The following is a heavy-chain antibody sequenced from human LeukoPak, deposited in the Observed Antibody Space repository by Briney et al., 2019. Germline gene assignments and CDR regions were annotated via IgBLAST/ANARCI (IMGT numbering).Heavy chain of an antibody. Sequence: ASVKVSCKASGYIFTSYGISWVRQAPGQGPEWMGWISTYNGNTNYAQKLQGRVTMTTDTSTSTAYMELRDLRSDDTAVYYCASTCSGGSCYFIYWGQGTLVTVSS. CDR1: GYIFTSYG. J-gene: IGHJ4*02. V-gene: IGHV1-18*01. CDR3: ASTCSGGSCYFIY. CDR2: ISTYNGNT. D-gene: IGHD2-15*01.